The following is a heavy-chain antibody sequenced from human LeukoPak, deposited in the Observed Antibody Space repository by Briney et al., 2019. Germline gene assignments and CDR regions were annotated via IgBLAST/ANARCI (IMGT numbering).Heavy chain of an antibody. V-gene: IGHV4-59*08. D-gene: IGHD4-23*01. J-gene: IGHJ4*02. CDR2: ISHSGST. Sequence: SETLSLTCTVSGGSISSYYWSWIRQPPGEGLEWIGYISHSGSTKYNSSLKSRTIISADMSKNQFSLKLNSVTAADTALYYCARLRDGDYGGYFDYWGQGTLVTASS. CDR1: GGSISSYY. CDR3: ARLRDGDYGGYFDY.